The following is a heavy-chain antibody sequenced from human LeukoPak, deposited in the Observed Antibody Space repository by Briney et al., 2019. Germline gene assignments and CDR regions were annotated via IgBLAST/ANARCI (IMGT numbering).Heavy chain of an antibody. CDR1: GGSISSNSYY. J-gene: IGHJ5*02. D-gene: IGHD3-10*01. CDR2: IYYSGST. V-gene: IGHV4-39*01. Sequence: SETLSLTCAVSGGSISSNSYYWGWIRQPPGKGLEWIGSIYYSGSTYYNPSLKSRVTISVDTSKNQFSLKLSSVTAADTAVYYCARQAPSYGSGSYTTRNWFDPWGQGTLVTVSS. CDR3: ARQAPSYGSGSYTTRNWFDP.